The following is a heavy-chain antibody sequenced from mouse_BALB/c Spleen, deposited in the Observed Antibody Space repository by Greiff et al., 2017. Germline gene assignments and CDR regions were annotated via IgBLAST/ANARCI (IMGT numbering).Heavy chain of an antibody. CDR2: ISNLAYSI. CDR3: ARDPGYLDD. J-gene: IGHJ2*01. CDR1: GFTFSDYG. Sequence: EVQLVESGGGLVQPGGSRKLSCAASGFTFSDYGMAWVRQAPGKGPEWVAFISNLAYSIYYADTVTGRFTISRENAKNTLYLEMSSLRSEDTAMYYCARDPGYLDDWGQGTTLTVSS. V-gene: IGHV5-15*02.